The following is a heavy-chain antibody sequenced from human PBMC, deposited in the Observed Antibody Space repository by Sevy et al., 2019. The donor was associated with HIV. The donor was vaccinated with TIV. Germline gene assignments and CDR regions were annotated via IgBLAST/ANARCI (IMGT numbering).Heavy chain of an antibody. CDR3: ARSGGYSGYEYYGMDV. J-gene: IGHJ6*02. Sequence: SETLSLTCTVSGGSISSYYWSWIRQPPGKGLEWIGYIYYSGSTNYNPSLKSRVTISVDTSKNQFSLKLSSVTAADTAVYYCARSGGYSGYEYYGMDVWGQGTTVTVSS. V-gene: IGHV4-59*01. D-gene: IGHD5-12*01. CDR1: GGSISSYY. CDR2: IYYSGST.